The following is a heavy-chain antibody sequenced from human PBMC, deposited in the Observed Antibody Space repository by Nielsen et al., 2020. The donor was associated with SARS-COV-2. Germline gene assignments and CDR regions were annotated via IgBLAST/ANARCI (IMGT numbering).Heavy chain of an antibody. V-gene: IGHV3-23*01. CDR2: IGGSGDIT. CDR3: AKDLIAVIVATASPFDY. D-gene: IGHD2-15*01. J-gene: IGHJ4*02. CDR1: GFTFSSYS. Sequence: GGSLRLSCAASGFTFSSYSMNWVRQAPGKGLEWVSTIGGSGDITYYGDSVKGRFTISRDNSKNTLYLQMNSLRAEDTAVYYCAKDLIAVIVATASPFDYWGQGSLVTVSS.